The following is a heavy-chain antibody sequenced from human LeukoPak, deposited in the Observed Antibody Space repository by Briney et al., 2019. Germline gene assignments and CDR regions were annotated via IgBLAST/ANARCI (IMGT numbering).Heavy chain of an antibody. Sequence: SQTLSLTCAISGDSVSSNSAAWNWIRQSPSRGLEWLGRTYYRSKWYNDCAVSVKSRIIINPDTSKNQFSLWLNSVTPEDTAVYYCGRGTQMTIAAAGTDYYYYYGMDVWGQGATVTVSS. J-gene: IGHJ6*02. CDR3: GRGTQMTIAAAGTDYYYYYGMDV. CDR2: TYYRSKWYN. V-gene: IGHV6-1*01. D-gene: IGHD6-13*01. CDR1: GDSVSSNSAA.